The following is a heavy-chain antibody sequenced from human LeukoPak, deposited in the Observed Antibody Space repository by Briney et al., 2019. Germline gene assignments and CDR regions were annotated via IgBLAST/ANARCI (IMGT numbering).Heavy chain of an antibody. V-gene: IGHV3-53*01. CDR3: ARVRYYDSSGSGYFDL. D-gene: IGHD3-22*01. CDR1: GFTVSSNY. J-gene: IGHJ2*01. CDR2: IYSGGST. Sequence: GGSLRLSCAASGFTVSSNYMSWVRQAPGKGLEWVSVIYSGGSTYYADSVKGRFTISRDNSKNTLYLQMNSLRAEDTAVYYCARVRYYDSSGSGYFDLWGRGTLVTVSS.